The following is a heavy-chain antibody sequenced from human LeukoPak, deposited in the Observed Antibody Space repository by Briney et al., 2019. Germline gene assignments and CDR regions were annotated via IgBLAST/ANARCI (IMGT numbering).Heavy chain of an antibody. Sequence: PGGSLRLSCAASGFTFSSYAMSWVRQAPGKGLEWVSSISSSSSYIYYADSVKGRFTISRDNAKNSLYLQTNSLRAEDTAVYYCARDYYLNPDYYDSSGYDTWGQGTLVTVSS. CDR2: ISSSSSYI. CDR1: GFTFSSYA. CDR3: ARDYYLNPDYYDSSGYDT. V-gene: IGHV3-21*01. J-gene: IGHJ4*02. D-gene: IGHD3-22*01.